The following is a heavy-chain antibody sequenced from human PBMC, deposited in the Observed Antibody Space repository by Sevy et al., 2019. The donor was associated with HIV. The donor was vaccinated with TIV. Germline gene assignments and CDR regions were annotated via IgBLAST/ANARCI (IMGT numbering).Heavy chain of an antibody. D-gene: IGHD3-16*01. V-gene: IGHV3-30*04. CDR1: GFTFSSYA. CDR2: ISHDEILK. Sequence: GGSLRLSCAASGFTFSSYALHWFRQAPGKGLEWVAVISHDEILKEYADSVKGRFTISRDSSKNTIYLEMNSLRPEDTAVYYCARDLPHLLPWELSRGSDYWGQETLVTVSS. J-gene: IGHJ4*02. CDR3: ARDLPHLLPWELSRGSDY.